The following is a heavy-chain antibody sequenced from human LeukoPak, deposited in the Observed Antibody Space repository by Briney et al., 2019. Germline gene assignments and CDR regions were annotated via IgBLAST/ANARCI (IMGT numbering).Heavy chain of an antibody. CDR2: INPNSGGT. V-gene: IGHV1-2*02. CDR1: GYTFTGYY. CDR3: ASLDTAMVTNDAFDI. J-gene: IGHJ3*02. D-gene: IGHD5-18*01. Sequence: ASVTVSCTASGYTFTGYYMHWVRQAPGQGLEWMGWINPNSGGTNYAQKFQGRVTMTRDTSISTAYMELSRLRSDDTAVYYCASLDTAMVTNDAFDIWGQGTMVTVSS.